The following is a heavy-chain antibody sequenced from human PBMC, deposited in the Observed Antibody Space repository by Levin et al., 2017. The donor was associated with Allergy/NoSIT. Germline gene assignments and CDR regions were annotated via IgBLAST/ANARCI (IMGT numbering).Heavy chain of an antibody. V-gene: IGHV3-30*18. J-gene: IGHJ4*02. CDR2: ISYDGSDI. CDR1: GFPFDNYG. CDR3: AKELLRGWYYFDY. D-gene: IGHD1-26*01. Sequence: LSLTCAASGFPFDNYGMHWVRQAPGKGLEWVAVISYDGSDIYYADSVKGRFTISRDNSKNTLYLQMNSLRAEDTAVYYCAKELLRGWYYFDYWGQGTLVTVSS.